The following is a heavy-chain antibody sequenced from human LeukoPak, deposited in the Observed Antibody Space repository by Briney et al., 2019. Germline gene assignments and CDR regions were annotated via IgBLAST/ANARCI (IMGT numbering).Heavy chain of an antibody. CDR1: GITFSGYW. Sequence: PAGSLRRSCAASGITFSGYWMSWVRQAQGKGLKWVATINQDESEKYYVDSVKGRFTITRDNAKNSLYLEMNSLRAEDTAIYYCARDRSGSYWGQGTLVTVSS. D-gene: IGHD3-3*01. CDR3: ARDRSGSY. J-gene: IGHJ4*02. CDR2: INQDESEK. V-gene: IGHV3-7*05.